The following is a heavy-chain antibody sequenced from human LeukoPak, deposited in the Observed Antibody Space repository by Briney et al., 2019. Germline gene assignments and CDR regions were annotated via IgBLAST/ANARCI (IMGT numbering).Heavy chain of an antibody. CDR1: GFTFSSYA. Sequence: PGGSLRLSCAASGFTFSSYAMHWVRQAPGKGLEWVAVISYDGSNKYYADSVKGRFTISRDNSKNTLYLQMNSLRAEDTAVYYCAGAXXXXXSXDYWGXGTLVTV. CDR3: AGAXXXXXSXDY. V-gene: IGHV3-30-3*01. J-gene: IGHJ4*02. CDR2: ISYDGSNK.